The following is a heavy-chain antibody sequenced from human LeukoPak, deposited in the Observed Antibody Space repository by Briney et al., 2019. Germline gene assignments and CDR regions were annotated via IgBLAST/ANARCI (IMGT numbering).Heavy chain of an antibody. CDR3: ARDGGDYDFWRVPYYYMDV. Sequence: SETLSLTCTVSGGSISSHYWSWIRQPPGKGLEWIGYIYYSGSTNYNPSLKSRVTISVDTSKNQFSLKLSSVTAADTAVYYCARDGGDYDFWRVPYYYMDVWGKGTTVTVSS. J-gene: IGHJ6*03. CDR2: IYYSGST. CDR1: GGSISSHY. V-gene: IGHV4-59*11. D-gene: IGHD3-3*01.